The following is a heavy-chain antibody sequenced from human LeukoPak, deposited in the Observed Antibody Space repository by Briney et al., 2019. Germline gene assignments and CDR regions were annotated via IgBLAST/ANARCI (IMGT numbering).Heavy chain of an antibody. CDR2: ISYDGSNK. V-gene: IGHV3-30-3*01. J-gene: IGHJ4*02. CDR1: GFTFSSYA. D-gene: IGHD1-1*01. Sequence: GGSLRLSCAASGFTFSSYATHWVRQAPGKGLEWVAVISYDGSNKYYADSVKGRFTISRDNSKNTLYLQMNSLRAEDTAVYYCARDIEAPGLFLGYWGRGSLVTVSS. CDR3: ARDIEAPGLFLGY.